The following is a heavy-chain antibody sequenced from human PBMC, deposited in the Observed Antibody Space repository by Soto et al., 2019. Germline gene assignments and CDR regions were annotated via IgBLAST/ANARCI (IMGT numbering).Heavy chain of an antibody. CDR2: IFPSDSDT. CDR3: ARKDKSGYFNWFDP. Sequence: PGESLKISCKTSGYRFTSYWIAWVRQMPGKGLEWMGIIFPSDSDTRYSPSFQGQVTISADRSTSTVFLQWASLKASDTAVYFCARKDKSGYFNWFDPWGQGTLVTVSS. CDR1: GYRFTSYW. D-gene: IGHD3-22*01. J-gene: IGHJ5*02. V-gene: IGHV5-51*01.